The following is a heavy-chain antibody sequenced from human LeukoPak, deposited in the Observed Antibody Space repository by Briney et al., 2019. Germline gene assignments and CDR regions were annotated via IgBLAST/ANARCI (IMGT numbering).Heavy chain of an antibody. J-gene: IGHJ6*03. CDR2: MNPYSSNT. Sequence: PSVKVSCKASVYTFTSYDINWVLQATGQGLEWMGWMNPYSSNTAYAQKFQGRVTITRNTSISTAYMELSSLRSEDTAVYYCARGEIEALFFSSGYSSGWSTYYMDVWGKGTTVSVS. D-gene: IGHD6-19*01. CDR3: ARGEIEALFFSSGYSSGWSTYYMDV. CDR1: VYTFTSYD. V-gene: IGHV1-8*03.